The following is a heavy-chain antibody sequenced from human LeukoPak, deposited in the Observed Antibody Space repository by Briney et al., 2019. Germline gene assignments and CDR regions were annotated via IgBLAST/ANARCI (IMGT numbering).Heavy chain of an antibody. CDR1: GYTFTGYH. D-gene: IGHD3-3*01. J-gene: IGHJ6*03. V-gene: IGHV1-2*02. CDR3: ARDYGVFGVVSLYYYMDV. Sequence: ASVKVSCKASGYTFTGYHMHWVRQAPGQGLEWMGWINPNSGGTNYAQKFQGRVTMTRDTSISTAYMELSRLRSDDTAVYYCARDYGVFGVVSLYYYMDVWGKGTTVTVSS. CDR2: INPNSGGT.